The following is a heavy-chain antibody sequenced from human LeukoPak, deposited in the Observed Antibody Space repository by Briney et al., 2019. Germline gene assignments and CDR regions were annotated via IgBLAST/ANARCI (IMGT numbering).Heavy chain of an antibody. V-gene: IGHV3-74*01. CDR1: GFTFSSYW. J-gene: IGHJ4*02. CDR2: INTAGSST. Sequence: GGSLRLSCAASGFTFSSYWMHWVRQAPGKGLVWVSYINTAGSSTSYADSVKGRFTISRDNAKNTLYLQMNSLRAEDTAVYYCAKVRLFYFDYWGQGTLVTVSS. CDR3: AKVRLFYFDY.